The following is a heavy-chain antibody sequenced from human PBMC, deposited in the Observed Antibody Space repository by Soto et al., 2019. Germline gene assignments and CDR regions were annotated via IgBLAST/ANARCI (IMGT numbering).Heavy chain of an antibody. CDR2: ISGSGGST. D-gene: IGHD6-13*01. V-gene: IGHV3-23*01. CDR1: GFTFSSYA. J-gene: IGHJ4*02. Sequence: GGSLRLSCAASGFTFSSYAMSWVRQAPGKGLEWVSAISGSGGSTYYADSVKGRFTISRDNSKNTLYLQMNSLRAEDTAVYYCAKSLWSRLYSSSWYKWGYFDYWGQGTLVTVSS. CDR3: AKSLWSRLYSSSWYKWGYFDY.